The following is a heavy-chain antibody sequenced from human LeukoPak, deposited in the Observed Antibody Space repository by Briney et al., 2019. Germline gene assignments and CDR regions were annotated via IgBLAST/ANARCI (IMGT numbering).Heavy chain of an antibody. CDR1: GFLFGGHA. D-gene: IGHD6-19*01. CDR3: ARDSDSSGYYRYFDY. V-gene: IGHV3-21*04. CDR2: ISSHAAYI. Sequence: GGSLRLSCAASGFLFGGHAMVWVRQAPGKGLECVSSISSHAAYINYADSVKGRFTISRDNSKNTLYLQMNSLRVEDTAVYYCARDSDSSGYYRYFDYWGQGSLVTVSS. J-gene: IGHJ4*02.